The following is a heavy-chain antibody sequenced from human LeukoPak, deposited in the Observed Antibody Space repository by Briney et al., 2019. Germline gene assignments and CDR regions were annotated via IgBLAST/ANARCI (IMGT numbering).Heavy chain of an antibody. CDR1: GGSFSAYY. CDR3: ARAGSGSYYKGYYYYYYYMDV. J-gene: IGHJ6*03. CDR2: INHSGRT. Sequence: SETLSLTCAVYGGSFSAYYWTWIRQPPGKGLEWIGEINHSGRTNYNPSLKSRVTISVDTSKNQFSLKLSSVTAADTAVYYCARAGSGSYYKGYYYYYYYMDVWGKGTTVTISS. V-gene: IGHV4-34*01. D-gene: IGHD3-10*01.